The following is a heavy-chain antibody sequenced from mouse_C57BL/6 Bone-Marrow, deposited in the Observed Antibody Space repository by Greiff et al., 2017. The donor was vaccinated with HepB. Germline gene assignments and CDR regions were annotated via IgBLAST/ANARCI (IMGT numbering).Heavy chain of an antibody. CDR3: ARRYGYDEGYAMDY. CDR2: ISNLAYSI. D-gene: IGHD2-2*01. Sequence: EVKLMESGGGLVQPGGSLKLSCAASGFTFSDYGMAWVRQAPRKGPVWVAFISNLAYSIYYADTVTGRFTISRENAKNTLYLEMSSLRSEDTAMYYCARRYGYDEGYAMDYWGQGTSVTVSS. CDR1: GFTFSDYG. V-gene: IGHV5-15*01. J-gene: IGHJ4*01.